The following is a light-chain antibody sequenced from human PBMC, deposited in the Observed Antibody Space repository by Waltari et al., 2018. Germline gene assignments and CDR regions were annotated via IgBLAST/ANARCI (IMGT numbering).Light chain of an antibody. CDR2: EVN. J-gene: IGLJ3*02. Sequence: QSALTQPASVSGSPGQSITIPCTGTSRDVGRYNLFPWYQQYPGQAPKLMIYEVNKRPSGVSHRFSGSKSGNTASLTISGLQAEDEADYYCCSYAGGSTPWVFGGGTKLTVL. V-gene: IGLV2-23*02. CDR1: SRDVGRYNL. CDR3: CSYAGGSTPWV.